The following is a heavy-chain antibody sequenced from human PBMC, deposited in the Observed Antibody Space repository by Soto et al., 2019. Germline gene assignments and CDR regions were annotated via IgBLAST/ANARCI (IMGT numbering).Heavy chain of an antibody. J-gene: IGHJ4*02. V-gene: IGHV4-59*01. D-gene: IGHD4-17*01. CDR2: IYYSGRT. Sequence: SETLSLTCTVSGGSIRDYFWTWILQPPGKGLEWIGYIYYSGRTNYNPSLKSRVSISVDTSKNHFSLQLRSVTAADTAVYYCARVGGDDFGDSGGFDRWGQGTQVTVSS. CDR1: GGSIRDYF. CDR3: ARVGGDDFGDSGGFDR.